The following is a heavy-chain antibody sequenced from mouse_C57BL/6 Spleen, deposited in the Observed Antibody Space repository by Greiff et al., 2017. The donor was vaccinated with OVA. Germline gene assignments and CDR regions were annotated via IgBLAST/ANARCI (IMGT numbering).Heavy chain of an antibody. V-gene: IGHV1-69*01. D-gene: IGHD1-1*01. CDR2: IDPSDSYP. CDR1: GYTFTSYW. Sequence: VQLQQSGAELVMPGASVKLSCKASGYTFTSYWLHWVKQRPGQGLEWIGEIDPSDSYPTYNQKLQGKFTLTVAKSSSTAYMQLHSLTSEDSAVYYCARRDYYGSSSYWYFDVWGTGTTVTVSS. CDR3: ARRDYYGSSSYWYFDV. J-gene: IGHJ1*03.